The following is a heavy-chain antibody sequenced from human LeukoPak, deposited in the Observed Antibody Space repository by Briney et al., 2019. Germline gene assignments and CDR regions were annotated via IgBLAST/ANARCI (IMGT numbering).Heavy chain of an antibody. Sequence: GGSLRLSCAASGFTFSSYAMSWVRQAPGKGLEWVSVISGSGGSTYYADSVKGRFTISRDNSKNTLFLQMNSLRAEDTAVYYCAKDGDGGSYYVLFDYWGQGALVTVSS. J-gene: IGHJ4*02. CDR3: AKDGDGGSYYVLFDY. D-gene: IGHD1-26*01. CDR2: ISGSGGST. CDR1: GFTFSSYA. V-gene: IGHV3-23*01.